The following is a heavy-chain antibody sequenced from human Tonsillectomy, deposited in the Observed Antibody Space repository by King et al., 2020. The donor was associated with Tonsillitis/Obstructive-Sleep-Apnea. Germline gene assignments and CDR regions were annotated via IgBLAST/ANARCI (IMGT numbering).Heavy chain of an antibody. D-gene: IGHD5-12*01. CDR3: ARLTISRGYSGYNYAAFDY. V-gene: IGHV5-51*01. CDR1: GYTFSDYW. J-gene: IGHJ4*02. Sequence: QLVQSGAEVKKPGDSLQISCKGSGYTFSDYWIGWVRQMPGKGLEWMGVMYPGDSDTRYSPSFHGQVTISADKSITTAHLQWSSLKASDTAMYYCARLTISRGYSGYNYAAFDYWGQGTLVTVSS. CDR2: MYPGDSDT.